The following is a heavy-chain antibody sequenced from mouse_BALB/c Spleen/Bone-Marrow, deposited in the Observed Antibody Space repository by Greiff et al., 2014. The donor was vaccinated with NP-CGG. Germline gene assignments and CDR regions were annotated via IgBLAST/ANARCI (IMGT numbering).Heavy chain of an antibody. CDR3: ATCINADTWFAY. CDR1: GFNIKDVY. V-gene: IGHV14-3*02. D-gene: IGHD1-2*01. CDR2: IDPSNGNS. J-gene: IGHJ3*01. Sequence: VQLKESGAELVKPGASVKLSCSASGFNIKDVYMYWLKQRPEQGLEWIGRIDPSNGNSEYGPKFQGQATITSDTSSNPAYLQFSSLTSDDTAVYYCATCINADTWFAYWGQGTLVTVSA.